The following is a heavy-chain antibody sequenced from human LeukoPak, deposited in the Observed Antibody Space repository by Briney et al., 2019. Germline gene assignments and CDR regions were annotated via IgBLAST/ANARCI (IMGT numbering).Heavy chain of an antibody. Sequence: GGPLRLSCAASGFTFSSYWMHWVRQAPGKGLVWVSRISSDGRSTSHADSVKSRFTISRDNAKNTLYLQMNSLRAEDTAVYYCTRERLERHDAFDMWGQGTVVTVSS. J-gene: IGHJ3*02. D-gene: IGHD1-1*01. CDR3: TRERLERHDAFDM. CDR1: GFTFSSYW. V-gene: IGHV3-74*01. CDR2: ISSDGRST.